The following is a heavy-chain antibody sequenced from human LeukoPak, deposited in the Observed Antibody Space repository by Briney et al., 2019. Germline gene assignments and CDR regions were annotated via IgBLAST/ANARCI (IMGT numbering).Heavy chain of an antibody. D-gene: IGHD3-10*01. V-gene: IGHV1-2*02. CDR1: GYTFTCYY. CDR3: ARDSYGSGSYPTYYFDY. CDR2: INPNSGGT. Sequence: ASVKVSCKASGYTFTCYYMHWVRQAPGQGLEWMGWINPNSGGTNYAQKFQGRVTMTRDTSISTAYMELSRLRSDDTAVYYCARDSYGSGSYPTYYFDYWGQGTLVTVSS. J-gene: IGHJ4*02.